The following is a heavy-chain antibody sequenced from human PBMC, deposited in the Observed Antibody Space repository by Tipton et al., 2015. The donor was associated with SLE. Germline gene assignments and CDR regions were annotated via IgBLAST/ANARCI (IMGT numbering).Heavy chain of an antibody. V-gene: IGHV4-31*03. CDR3: AREEENDFWSGGDAFDI. CDR2: IYYSGST. J-gene: IGHJ3*02. CDR1: GGSISSSSYY. Sequence: TLSLTCTVSGGSISSSSYYWGWIRQPPGKGLEWIGYIYYSGSTYYNPSLKSRVTTSVDTSKNQFSLKLSSVTAADTAVYYCAREEENDFWSGGDAFDIWGQGTMVTVSS. D-gene: IGHD3-3*01.